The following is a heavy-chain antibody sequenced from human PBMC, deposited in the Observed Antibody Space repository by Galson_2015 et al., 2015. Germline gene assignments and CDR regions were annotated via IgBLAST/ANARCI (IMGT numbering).Heavy chain of an antibody. J-gene: IGHJ4*02. Sequence: SLRLSCAASGFTFSSYAMSWVRQAPGKGLEWVSLITASGGSPYYADSVKRRSTISRDNSKNTLYLQMNSLRAEDTAMYYCAKGVGSDFYYANDYWGQGTLVTVSS. CDR3: AKGVGSDFYYANDY. CDR2: ITASGGSP. D-gene: IGHD3-22*01. CDR1: GFTFSSYA. V-gene: IGHV3-23*01.